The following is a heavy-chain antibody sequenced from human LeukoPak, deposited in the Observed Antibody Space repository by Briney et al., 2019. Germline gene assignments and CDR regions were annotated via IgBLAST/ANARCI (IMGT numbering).Heavy chain of an antibody. J-gene: IGHJ4*02. D-gene: IGHD3-10*01. Sequence: GGSLRLSCAASGFAFSTYAMSWVRQDPGKGLEWVSAISGSGGSTYYAASVKGRFTISRDNSKNTLYLQMNSLRAEDTAVYYCAKDGRPELLWGYFDYWGQGTLVTVSS. V-gene: IGHV3-23*01. CDR2: ISGSGGST. CDR3: AKDGRPELLWGYFDY. CDR1: GFAFSTYA.